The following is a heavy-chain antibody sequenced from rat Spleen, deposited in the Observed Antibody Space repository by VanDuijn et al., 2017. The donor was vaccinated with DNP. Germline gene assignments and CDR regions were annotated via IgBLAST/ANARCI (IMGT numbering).Heavy chain of an antibody. Sequence: QVQLKESGPGLVQPSQTLSLTCTVAGVSLTSYNVHWVRQPPGTGLDRMGVVWNTGGTRYNSALKSRLSISNDTSKCQVFLKMNSLQTEDTATYYCARELGYAMDAWGQGTSVTVSS. CDR3: ARELGYAMDA. CDR1: GVSLTSYN. J-gene: IGHJ4*01. V-gene: IGHV2-41*01. CDR2: VWNTGGT. D-gene: IGHD5-1*01.